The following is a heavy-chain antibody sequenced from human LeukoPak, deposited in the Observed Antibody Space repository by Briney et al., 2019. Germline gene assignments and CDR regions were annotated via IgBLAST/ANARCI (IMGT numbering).Heavy chain of an antibody. V-gene: IGHV4-30-2*01. CDR1: GGPMSSGGYF. CDR2: IYHSGST. CDR3: ARGNSGYDPGWFDP. J-gene: IGHJ5*02. Sequence: PLSLTCGVSGGPMSSGGYFCSWIPKPPGRVLWWIGYIYHSGSTYHNPSLTSRVTISVDTSKNQFSLKLSSVTAADTAVYYCARGNSGYDPGWFDPWGQGTLVTVSS. D-gene: IGHD5-12*01.